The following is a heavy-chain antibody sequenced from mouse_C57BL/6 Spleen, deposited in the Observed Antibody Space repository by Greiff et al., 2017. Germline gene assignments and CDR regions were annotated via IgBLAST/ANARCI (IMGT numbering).Heavy chain of an antibody. D-gene: IGHD2-3*01. CDR2: IHPNSGST. V-gene: IGHV1-64*01. CDR1: GYTFTSYW. Sequence: QVQLKESGAELVKPGASVKLSCKASGYTFTSYWMHWVKQRPGQGLEWIGMIHPNSGSTNYNEKFKSKATLTVDKSSSTAYMQLSSLTSEDSAVYYCAIYDGYPRFAYWGQGTLVTVSA. J-gene: IGHJ3*01. CDR3: AIYDGYPRFAY.